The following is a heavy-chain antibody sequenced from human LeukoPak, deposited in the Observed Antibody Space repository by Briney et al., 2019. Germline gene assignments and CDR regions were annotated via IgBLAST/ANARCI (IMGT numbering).Heavy chain of an antibody. CDR2: VHYSGST. J-gene: IGHJ4*02. CDR3: ARADILTGLFDY. V-gene: IGHV4-59*01. D-gene: IGHD3-9*01. Sequence: SETLSLTCAVSGVSIINYYWTWIRQPPGKGLEWIGFVHYSGSTNYNPSLKSRVTISVDTSKNQFSLKLSSVTAADTAVYYCARADILTGLFDYWGQGTLVTVSS. CDR1: GVSIINYY.